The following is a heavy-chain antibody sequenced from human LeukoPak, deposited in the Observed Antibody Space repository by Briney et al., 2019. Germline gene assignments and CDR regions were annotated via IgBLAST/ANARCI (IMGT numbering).Heavy chain of an antibody. CDR2: INHSGST. V-gene: IGHV4-34*01. Sequence: TSETLSLTCAVYGGSFSGYYWSWIRQPPGKGLEWIGEINHSGSTNYNPSLKSRVTISVDTSQNQFSLKLSSVTAADTAVYYCARGGYCSGGSCYFDYWGQGTLVTVSS. CDR1: GGSFSGYY. J-gene: IGHJ4*02. CDR3: ARGGYCSGGSCYFDY. D-gene: IGHD2-15*01.